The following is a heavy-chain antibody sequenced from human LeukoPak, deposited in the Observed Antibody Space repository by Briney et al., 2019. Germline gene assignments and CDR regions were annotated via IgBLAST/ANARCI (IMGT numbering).Heavy chain of an antibody. J-gene: IGHJ4*02. V-gene: IGHV3-7*01. D-gene: IGHD1-7*01. CDR1: GFTFSTYW. Sequence: GGSLRLSCAASGFTFSTYWMSWVRQAPGKGLEWVANINQDGSEKYYVDSVKGRFTISRDNAKNSLYLQMNSLRAEDTAVYYCAKYNRNWDFDYWGQGTLVTVSS. CDR3: AKYNRNWDFDY. CDR2: INQDGSEK.